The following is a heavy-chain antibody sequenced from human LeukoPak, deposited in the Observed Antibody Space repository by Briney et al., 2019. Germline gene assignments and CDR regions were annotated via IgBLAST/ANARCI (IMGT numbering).Heavy chain of an antibody. CDR1: GFIFSSYS. Sequence: PGGSLRLSCEASGFIFSSYSMNWVRQAPGKGLEWVSAISGSGGSTYYADSVKGRFTISRDNSKNTLYLQMNSLRAEDTAVYYCAKVLRIAARTPGSFDYWGQGTLVTVSS. CDR2: ISGSGGST. CDR3: AKVLRIAARTPGSFDY. D-gene: IGHD6-6*01. J-gene: IGHJ4*02. V-gene: IGHV3-23*01.